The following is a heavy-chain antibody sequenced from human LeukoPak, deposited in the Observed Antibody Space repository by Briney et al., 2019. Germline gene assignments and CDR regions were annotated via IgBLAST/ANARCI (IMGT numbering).Heavy chain of an antibody. V-gene: IGHV3-23*01. D-gene: IGHD6-13*01. Sequence: GGSLRLSCAASGFTFFSYAMSWVRQAPGKGLEWASAISGSGGTTYYGDSVKGRFTISRDNSKNTLYLQMNSLRAEDMAVYYCAKGSSSSWYAFDYWGQGTLVTVSS. CDR1: GFTFFSYA. J-gene: IGHJ4*02. CDR2: ISGSGGTT. CDR3: AKGSSSSWYAFDY.